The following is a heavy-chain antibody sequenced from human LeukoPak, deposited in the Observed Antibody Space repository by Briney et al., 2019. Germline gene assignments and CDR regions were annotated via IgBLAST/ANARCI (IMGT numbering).Heavy chain of an antibody. D-gene: IGHD3-10*02. CDR3: ATNYNVGRGFTGYYYMDV. J-gene: IGHJ6*03. CDR1: GGTFSSYA. CDR2: IIPIFGTA. V-gene: IGHV1-69*01. Sequence: PRASVKVSCKASGGTFSSYAISWVRQAPGQGLEWMGGIIPIFGTANYAQKFQGRVTITADESTSTAYMELSSLRSEDTAVYYCATNYNVGRGFTGYYYMDVWGKGTTVTVSS.